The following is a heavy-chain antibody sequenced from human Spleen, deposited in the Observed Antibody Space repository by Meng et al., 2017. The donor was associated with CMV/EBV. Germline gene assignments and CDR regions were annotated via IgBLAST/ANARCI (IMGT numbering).Heavy chain of an antibody. Sequence: SETLSLTCTVSGGAITSGGYFWSWFRQHPGKGLQWIGYIFYTGNTYYNPSLASRTTISVDTSKNQFSLNVTSVTAADTAVYYSARGHLIGFDFWGQGALVTVSS. CDR3: ARGHLIGFDF. CDR1: GGAITSGGYF. V-gene: IGHV4-31*03. D-gene: IGHD2/OR15-2a*01. J-gene: IGHJ4*02. CDR2: IFYTGNT.